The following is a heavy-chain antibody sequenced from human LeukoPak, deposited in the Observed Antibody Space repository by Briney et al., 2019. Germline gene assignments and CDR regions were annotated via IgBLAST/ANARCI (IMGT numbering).Heavy chain of an antibody. D-gene: IGHD4-17*01. Sequence: SSETLSLTCTVSGGSISSGDYYWSWIRQPPGKGLEWIGYIYYSGSTYYNSSLKSRVTISVDTSKNQFSLKLSSVTAADTAVYYCARDGDGMDVWGQGTTVTVSS. CDR2: IYYSGST. CDR3: ARDGDGMDV. J-gene: IGHJ6*02. V-gene: IGHV4-30-4*01. CDR1: GGSISSGDYY.